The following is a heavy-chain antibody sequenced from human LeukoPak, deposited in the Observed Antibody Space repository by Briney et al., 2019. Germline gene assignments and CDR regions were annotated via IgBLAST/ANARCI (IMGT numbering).Heavy chain of an antibody. CDR1: GFIFSNFW. V-gene: IGHV3-74*01. CDR3: ARDYTGYFP. D-gene: IGHD3-9*01. Sequence: GGFLRLSCAASGFIFSNFWMHWVRQVPGKGLVWVSRINNDGSSTKYADSVKGRFTISRDNAKNSLYLQMNSLRAEDTAVYYCARDYTGYFPWGQGTLVIVSS. CDR2: INNDGSST. J-gene: IGHJ5*02.